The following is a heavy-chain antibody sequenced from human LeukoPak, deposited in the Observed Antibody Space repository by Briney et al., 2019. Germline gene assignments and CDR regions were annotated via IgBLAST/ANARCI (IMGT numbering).Heavy chain of an antibody. V-gene: IGHV4-31*03. CDR3: AREGRMVRGVIPYFDY. CDR1: GGSISSGGYY. D-gene: IGHD3-10*01. J-gene: IGHJ4*02. CDR2: IYYSGST. Sequence: SETLSLTCTVSGGSISSGGYYWSWIRQHPGKGLEWIGYIYYSGSTYYNPSLKSRVTISVDTSKNQFPLKLSSVTAADTAVYYCAREGRMVRGVIPYFDYWGQGTLVTVSS.